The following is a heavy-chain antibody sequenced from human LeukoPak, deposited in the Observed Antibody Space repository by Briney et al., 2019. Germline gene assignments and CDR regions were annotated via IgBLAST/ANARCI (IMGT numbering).Heavy chain of an antibody. Sequence: PSETLSLTCTVSGGSISSYYWSWIRQPAGKGLEWIGRIYTSGSTNYNPSLKSRVTMSVDTSKNQFSLKLSSVTSADTAVYYCAREDDYSNYDRFDPWAREPWSPSPQ. CDR2: IYTSGST. V-gene: IGHV4-4*07. J-gene: IGHJ5*02. D-gene: IGHD4-11*01. CDR1: GGSISSYY. CDR3: AREDDYSNYDRFDP.